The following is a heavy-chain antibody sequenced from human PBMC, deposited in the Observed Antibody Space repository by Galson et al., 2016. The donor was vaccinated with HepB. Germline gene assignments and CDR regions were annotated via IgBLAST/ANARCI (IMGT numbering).Heavy chain of an antibody. CDR3: ARDQGWEGGWFDP. D-gene: IGHD1-26*01. J-gene: IGHJ5*02. CDR2: ISYDGSYS. Sequence: SLRLSCAASGFSFSTYAMHWVRQAPGKGLEWVALISYDGSYSSYADSVKGRFTISRDTSKNTVYLQMNSPRPEDTAVYYCARDQGWEGGWFDPWGQGTLVTVSS. V-gene: IGHV3-30*03. CDR1: GFSFSTYA.